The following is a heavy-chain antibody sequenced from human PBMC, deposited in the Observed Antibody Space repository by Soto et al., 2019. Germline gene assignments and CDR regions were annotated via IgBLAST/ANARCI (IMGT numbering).Heavy chain of an antibody. CDR3: ARGQEGVVATH. J-gene: IGHJ4*01. CDR2: VKDGGHT. Sequence: QVQLQQWGAGLLKPSETLSLKCAVTGGSLSGYYWSWIRQPPGKGLEWIGEVKDGGHTNYSPSLRGRVTISSETSTNQFSLMLNSVTAADTGVYYCARGQEGVVATHWDHGSLVTVSS. CDR1: GGSLSGYY. V-gene: IGHV4-34*01. D-gene: IGHD5-12*01.